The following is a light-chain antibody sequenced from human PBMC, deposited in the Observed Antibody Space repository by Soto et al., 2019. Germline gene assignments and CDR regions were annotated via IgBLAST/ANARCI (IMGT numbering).Light chain of an antibody. V-gene: IGKV3-20*01. CDR3: QQYGGAPYT. CDR1: QTVTSDY. Sequence: EIVLTQSPDTLSLSPGEGVTLSCRASQTVTSDYLAWYQQKPDQPPRLLIYGATIGAAGLPDRFSGSGSGTEFTLTISRLDPEDFAVYCCQQYGGAPYTFGPGTDLKIK. CDR2: GAT. J-gene: IGKJ2*01.